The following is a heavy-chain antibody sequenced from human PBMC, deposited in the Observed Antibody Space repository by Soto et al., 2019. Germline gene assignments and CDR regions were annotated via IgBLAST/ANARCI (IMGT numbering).Heavy chain of an antibody. CDR2: INHSGSA. D-gene: IGHD2-2*01. J-gene: IGHJ4*02. CDR3: ASGLISRSLSAGGGYYFDS. V-gene: IGHV4-34*01. CDR1: GGSFSDYI. Sequence: QVQLQQSGAGLLKPSETLSLTCDVYGGSFSDYIWTWIRQTPGKGLQWIGQINHSGSANYNPSLKRRITLPVHTYSTQTSMGVGSVTAADPAVYSCASGLISRSLSAGGGYYFDSWGQGTQVTVSS.